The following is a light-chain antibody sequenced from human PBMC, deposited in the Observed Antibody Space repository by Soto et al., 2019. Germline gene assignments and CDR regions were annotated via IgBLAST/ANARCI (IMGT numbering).Light chain of an antibody. Sequence: QSALTQPASVSGSPGQSITISCTGISSDVGTYNLVSWYQQYPGKAPKLIIYEGTKRPSGLSDRFSGSKSGNTASLTISGLQAEDESDYYCCSYAAGSTHVVFGGGTKLTVL. CDR1: SSDVGTYNL. CDR2: EGT. CDR3: CSYAAGSTHVV. J-gene: IGLJ2*01. V-gene: IGLV2-23*01.